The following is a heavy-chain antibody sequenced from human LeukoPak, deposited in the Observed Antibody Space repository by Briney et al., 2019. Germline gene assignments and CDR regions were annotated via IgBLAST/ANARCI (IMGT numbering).Heavy chain of an antibody. J-gene: IGHJ4*02. CDR3: AKDQRYSYGCFDY. CDR2: IRYDGSKK. V-gene: IGHV3-30*02. Sequence: GGSLRLSCAASGFTFSSYGMHWVRQAPGKGLEWVAFIRYDGSKKYYADSVKGRFTISRDNSKNTLYLQMNSLRAEDTAVYYCAKDQRYSYGCFDYWGQGTLVTVSS. CDR1: GFTFSSYG. D-gene: IGHD5-18*01.